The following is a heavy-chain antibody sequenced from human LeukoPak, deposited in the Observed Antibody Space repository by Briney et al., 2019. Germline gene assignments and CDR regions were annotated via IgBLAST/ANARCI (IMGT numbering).Heavy chain of an antibody. CDR2: ISAYNGNT. CDR1: GGTFSTYA. CDR3: ARRGKNRFDP. J-gene: IGHJ5*02. D-gene: IGHD3-10*01. V-gene: IGHV1-18*01. Sequence: ASVKVSCKASGGTFSTYAISWVRQAPGQGLEWMGWISAYNGNTNYAQKLQGRVTMTTDTSTSTADMELRSLRSDDTAVYYCARRGKNRFDPWGQGTLVTVSS.